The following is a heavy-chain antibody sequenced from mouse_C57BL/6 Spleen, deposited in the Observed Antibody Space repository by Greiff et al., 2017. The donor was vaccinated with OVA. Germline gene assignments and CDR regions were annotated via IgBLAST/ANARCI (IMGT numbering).Heavy chain of an antibody. CDR2: ISSGSSTI. J-gene: IGHJ1*03. Sequence: EVNLVESGGGLVKPGGSLKLSCAASGFTFSDYGMHWVRQAPEKGLEWVAYISSGSSTIYYADTVKGRFTISRDNAKNTLFLQMTSLRSEDTAMYYCARRYCSSYWYFDVWGTGTTVTVSS. CDR3: ARRYCSSYWYFDV. D-gene: IGHD1-1*01. CDR1: GFTFSDYG. V-gene: IGHV5-17*01.